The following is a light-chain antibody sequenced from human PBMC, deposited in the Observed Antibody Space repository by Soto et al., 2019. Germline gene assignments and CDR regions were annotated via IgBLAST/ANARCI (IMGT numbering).Light chain of an antibody. CDR1: QSISTW. V-gene: IGKV1-5*03. J-gene: IGKJ4*01. Sequence: DIQMTQSPSTLSASVGDRVTITCRASQSISTWLAWYQQKPGKAPKLLIYKASNLEGGVPSRFSGSGSGTKFTITINSLQPDDFATYYCQQYNTYPLSFGGGTKVDIK. CDR2: KAS. CDR3: QQYNTYPLS.